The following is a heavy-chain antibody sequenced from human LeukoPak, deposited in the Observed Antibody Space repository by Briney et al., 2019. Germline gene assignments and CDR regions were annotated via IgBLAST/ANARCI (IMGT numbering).Heavy chain of an antibody. Sequence: GGSLRLSCAASGFTFSSYAMSWVRQAPGKGLEWVSAISGSGGSTYYADSVKGRFTISRDNSKNTLYLQMHSLRAEDTAVYYCAELGGYDFWRGYPYNYWGQGTLVTVSS. D-gene: IGHD3-3*01. CDR1: GFTFSSYA. CDR3: AELGGYDFWRGYPYNY. CDR2: ISGSGGST. V-gene: IGHV3-23*01. J-gene: IGHJ4*02.